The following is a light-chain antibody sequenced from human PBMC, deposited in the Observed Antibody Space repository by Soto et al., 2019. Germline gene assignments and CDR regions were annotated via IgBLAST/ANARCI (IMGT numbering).Light chain of an antibody. CDR3: QQFAGLWT. CDR1: QTVRNTY. Sequence: EVVLTQSPDTLSLSPGERATLSCRASQTVRNTYLAWYQQKPGQAPRLLIYGASSRATGVPDRFSGSGSGTDFTLTISRLEPEDFAVYYCQQFAGLWTFGHGTKVEI. J-gene: IGKJ1*01. V-gene: IGKV3-20*01. CDR2: GAS.